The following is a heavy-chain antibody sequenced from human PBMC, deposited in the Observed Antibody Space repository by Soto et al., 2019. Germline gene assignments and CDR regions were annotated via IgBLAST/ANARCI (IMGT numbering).Heavy chain of an antibody. V-gene: IGHV3-23*01. D-gene: IGHD3-22*01. CDR3: AKEMGDYYDSSGSWFDP. J-gene: IGHJ5*02. CDR2: ISGSGGNT. CDR1: GFTFSIYV. Sequence: PGGSLRLSCAASGFTFSIYVMSWVLQAPGKGLEWVSAISGSGGNTYYADSVKGRFTISRDNSKNTLFLQMNSLRAEDTALYFCAKEMGDYYDSSGSWFDPWGQGTLVTVSS.